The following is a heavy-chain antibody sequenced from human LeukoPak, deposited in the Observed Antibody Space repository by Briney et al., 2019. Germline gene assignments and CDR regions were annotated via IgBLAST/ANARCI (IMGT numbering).Heavy chain of an antibody. D-gene: IGHD3-10*01. J-gene: IGHJ4*02. V-gene: IGHV3-23*01. CDR1: GFTFSSYA. Sequence: PGGSLRLSCAASGFTFSSYAMSWVRQAPGKVLELVSAISGSGGSTYYADSVKGRFTISRDNSKNTLYLQMNSLRAEDTAVYYCAGGWFGEDYYFDYWGQGTLVTVSS. CDR2: ISGSGGST. CDR3: AGGWFGEDYYFDY.